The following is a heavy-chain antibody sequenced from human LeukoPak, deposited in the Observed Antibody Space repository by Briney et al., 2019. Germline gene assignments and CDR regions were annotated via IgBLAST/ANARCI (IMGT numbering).Heavy chain of an antibody. Sequence: GGSLRLSCAASTFTFSRYWMHWVRQAPGKGLVWVSLIKSDGTSTNYADSVKGRFTISRDNAKNTLYLQMNSLRADDTAVCYYATGNSYGYDYWGQGTLVTVSS. CDR2: IKSDGTST. CDR3: ATGNSYGYDY. D-gene: IGHD5-18*01. J-gene: IGHJ4*02. V-gene: IGHV3-74*01. CDR1: TFTFSRYW.